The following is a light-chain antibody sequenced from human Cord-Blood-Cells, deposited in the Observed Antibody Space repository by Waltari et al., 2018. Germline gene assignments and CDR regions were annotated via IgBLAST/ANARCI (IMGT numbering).Light chain of an antibody. V-gene: IGLV2-14*01. CDR2: DVS. CDR1: SSDVGGYNY. Sequence: QSALTQPASVSGSPGQSITISCTGTSSDVGGYNYVSWYQQHPGKAPKLMIDDVSKRPSGVSNRFSGSKSGNTASLTISGLQAEDKADYYCSSYTSSSTLGVFGGGTKLTVL. CDR3: SSYTSSSTLGV. J-gene: IGLJ2*01.